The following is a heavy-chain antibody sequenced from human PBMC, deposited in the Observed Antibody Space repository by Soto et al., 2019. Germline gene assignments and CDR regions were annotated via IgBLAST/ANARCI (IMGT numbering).Heavy chain of an antibody. CDR1: GYTFSNYA. D-gene: IGHD3-10*01. CDR3: AAPSYGSGNDY. Sequence: QVQLVQSGAEVKKPGASVKVSCKASGYTFSNYALHWVRQATGQRLVWMGCGNADNGNTTYSQKFQGRVTVTMDTTASTAYIDLSSLRSEYTAVYYMAAPSYGSGNDYWGQGTLVTVSS. J-gene: IGHJ4*02. V-gene: IGHV1-3*01. CDR2: GNADNGNT.